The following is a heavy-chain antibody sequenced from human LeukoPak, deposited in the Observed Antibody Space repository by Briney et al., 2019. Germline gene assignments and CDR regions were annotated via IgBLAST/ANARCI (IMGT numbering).Heavy chain of an antibody. CDR2: IYHSGST. V-gene: IGHV4-39*07. D-gene: IGHD6-19*01. Sequence: SETLSLTCTVSGGSISSSSYYWGWIRQPPGKGLEWIGSIYHSGSTYYNPSLKSRVTISVDTSKNQFSLKLSSVTAADTAVYYCARDGSSGWYYFDYWGQGTLVTVSS. J-gene: IGHJ4*02. CDR3: ARDGSSGWYYFDY. CDR1: GGSISSSSYY.